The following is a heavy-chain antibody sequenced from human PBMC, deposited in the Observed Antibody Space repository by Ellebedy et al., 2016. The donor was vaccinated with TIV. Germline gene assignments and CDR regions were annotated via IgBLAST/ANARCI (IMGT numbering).Heavy chain of an antibody. J-gene: IGHJ4*02. CDR3: TRARYYYDILTGYYYFDY. CDR2: IKSKTDGGTT. V-gene: IGHV3-15*01. D-gene: IGHD3-9*01. Sequence: GESLKISXAASGFTFSSYAMSWVRQAPGKGLEWVGRIKSKTDGGTTDYAAPVQGRFTISRDDSKSIAYLQMNSLKTEDTAVYYCTRARYYYDILTGYYYFDYWGQGTLVTVSS. CDR1: GFTFSSYA.